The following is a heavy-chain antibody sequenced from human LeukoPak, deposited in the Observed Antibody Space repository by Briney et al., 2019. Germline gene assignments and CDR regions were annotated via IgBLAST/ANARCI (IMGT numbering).Heavy chain of an antibody. D-gene: IGHD2-21*02. CDR1: GFTFSSYA. V-gene: IGHV3-30-3*01. J-gene: IGHJ4*02. CDR2: ISYDGSNK. Sequence: PGRSLRLSCAASGFTFSSYAMHWVRQAPGKGLEWVAVISYDGSNKYYADSVKGRFTISRDNSKNTLYLKMNSLRAEDTAVYYCASDSYCGGDCYSANAYCGQGTLVTVSS. CDR3: ASDSYCGGDCYSANAY.